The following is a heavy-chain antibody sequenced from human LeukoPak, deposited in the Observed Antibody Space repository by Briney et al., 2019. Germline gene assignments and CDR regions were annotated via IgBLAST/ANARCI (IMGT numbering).Heavy chain of an antibody. CDR2: INPSGGST. J-gene: IGHJ4*02. CDR1: GYTFTSYY. D-gene: IGHD5-12*01. V-gene: IGHV1-46*01. Sequence: ASVKVSCKASGYTFTSYYMHWVRQAPGQGLEWMGIINPSGGSTSYAQKFQGRVTMTRDTSTSTVYMELRSLRSDDTAVYYCARESVDGWLHTYYWGQGTLVTVSS. CDR3: ARESVDGWLHTYY.